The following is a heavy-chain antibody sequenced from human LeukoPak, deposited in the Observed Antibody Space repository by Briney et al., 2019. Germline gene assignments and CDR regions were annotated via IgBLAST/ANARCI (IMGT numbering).Heavy chain of an antibody. CDR3: ARGQPVFDAFDI. V-gene: IGHV1-69*04. Sequence: SVKVSCKASGGTFSSYAISWVRQAPGQGLEWMGRIIPILGIANYAQKFQGRVTITVDKSTSTAYMELSSLRSEDTAVYYCARGQPVFDAFDIWGQGTMVTVSS. CDR1: GGTFSSYA. J-gene: IGHJ3*02. D-gene: IGHD1-1*01. CDR2: IIPILGIA.